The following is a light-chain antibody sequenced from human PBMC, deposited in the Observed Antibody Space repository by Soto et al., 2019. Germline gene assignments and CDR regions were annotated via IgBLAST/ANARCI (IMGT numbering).Light chain of an antibody. CDR1: QSVGNN. Sequence: EIVLTQSPATLSLSPGERATLSCRASQSVGNNLAWYQQKPGQAPRLLIYDAYNRATGIPPRFSGSGTGTDFTLTISSLEPEDSAVYYCQQRHMWPITFGQGTRLEIK. CDR2: DAY. V-gene: IGKV3-11*01. J-gene: IGKJ5*01. CDR3: QQRHMWPIT.